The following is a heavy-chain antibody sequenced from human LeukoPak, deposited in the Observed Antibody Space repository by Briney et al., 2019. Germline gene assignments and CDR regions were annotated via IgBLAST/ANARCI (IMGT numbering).Heavy chain of an antibody. J-gene: IGHJ4*02. V-gene: IGHV4-39*01. CDR2: IYYSGST. Sequence: PSETLSLTCTVSGGSISSSSYYWGWIRQPPGRGLGWSGSIYYSGSTYYNPSLKSRVTISVDTSKNQFSLKLSSVTAEGTAVYYCARNLLEWLSIDYWGQGTLVTVSS. CDR3: ARNLLEWLSIDY. D-gene: IGHD3-3*01. CDR1: GGSISSSSYY.